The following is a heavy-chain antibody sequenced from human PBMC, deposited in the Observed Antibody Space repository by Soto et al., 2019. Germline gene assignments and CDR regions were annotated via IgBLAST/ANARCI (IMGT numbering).Heavy chain of an antibody. Sequence: GGSLRLSCAASGFAFSGFEMNWVRQAPGKGLEWVSYISSGASNMYYADSVKGRFTISRYNAQSSLYLQMNSLRVEDTAVYYCARDPNYDFWSGYRNKEGTYGMDVWGQGTTVTVSS. V-gene: IGHV3-48*03. CDR1: GFAFSGFE. J-gene: IGHJ6*02. CDR3: ARDPNYDFWSGYRNKEGTYGMDV. CDR2: ISSGASNM. D-gene: IGHD3-3*01.